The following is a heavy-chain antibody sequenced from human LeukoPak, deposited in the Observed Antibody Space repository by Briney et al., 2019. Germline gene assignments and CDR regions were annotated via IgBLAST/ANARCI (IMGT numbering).Heavy chain of an antibody. CDR3: ARYRGKTTVSSLDWFDP. Sequence: PSETLSLTCTVSGGSISSYYWSWIRQPPGKGLEWIGYTYYSGSTKYNPSLKSRVTISVDTSRNQFSLRLSSVTAADTAVYYCARYRGKTTVSSLDWFDPWGQGTLVTVSS. CDR1: GGSISSYY. D-gene: IGHD4-11*01. V-gene: IGHV4-59*01. J-gene: IGHJ5*02. CDR2: TYYSGST.